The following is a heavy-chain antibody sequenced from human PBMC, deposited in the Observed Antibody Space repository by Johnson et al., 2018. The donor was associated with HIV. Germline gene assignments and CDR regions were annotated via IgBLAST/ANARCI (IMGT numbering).Heavy chain of an antibody. J-gene: IGHJ3*02. Sequence: MQLVESGGGLVQPGGSLRLSCAASGFIFSDHYMDWVRQGPGKGLEWVGRIRNKVNSYTTQYAASVKGRFTISRDDSKNTLYLQMNSLRAEDTAVYYCARGFEDTAMGDDAFDIWGQGTIVTVSS. D-gene: IGHD5-18*01. V-gene: IGHV3-72*01. CDR2: IRNKVNSYTT. CDR1: GFIFSDHY. CDR3: ARGFEDTAMGDDAFDI.